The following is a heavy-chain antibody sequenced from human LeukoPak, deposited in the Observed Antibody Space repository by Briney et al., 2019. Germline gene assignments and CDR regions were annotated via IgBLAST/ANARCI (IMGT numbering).Heavy chain of an antibody. CDR2: IIPIFGTA. J-gene: IGHJ4*02. Sequence: ASVKVSCKASGGTFSSYAISWVRQAPGQGLEWMGGIIPIFGTANYAQKFQGRVTITADESTSTAYMELSSLRSDDTAMFYCARGQPVGGTRDPFDYWGQGTLVTVSS. V-gene: IGHV1-69*13. CDR1: GGTFSSYA. CDR3: ARGQPVGGTRDPFDY. D-gene: IGHD6-19*01.